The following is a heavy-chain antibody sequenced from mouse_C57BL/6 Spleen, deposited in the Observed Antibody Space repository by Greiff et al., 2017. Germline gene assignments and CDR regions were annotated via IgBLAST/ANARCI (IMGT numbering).Heavy chain of an antibody. Sequence: EVKLVESGGGLVKPGGSLKLSCAASGFTFSDYGMHWVRQAPEKGLEWVAYISSGSSTIYYADTVKGRVTITIDNATNTLFLQLTSLRSEDTAMYYCARDGVCAMDYWGQGTSVTVSS. CDR2: ISSGSSTI. D-gene: IGHD1-1*02. V-gene: IGHV5-17*01. CDR1: GFTFSDYG. CDR3: ARDGVCAMDY. J-gene: IGHJ4*01.